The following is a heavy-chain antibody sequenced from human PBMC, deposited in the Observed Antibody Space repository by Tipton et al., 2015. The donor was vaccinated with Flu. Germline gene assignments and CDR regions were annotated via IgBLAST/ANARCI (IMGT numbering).Heavy chain of an antibody. CDR3: ASGNFYDSSGYFAF. Sequence: TLSLTCNASGGSINRYYWSWIRQSVGKGPEWIGRTHTNGNTNYDSSFGSRLTMSLDTSKSQFSMTLTSVTVADTAVYYCASGNFYDSSGYFAFWGQGILVTVSS. CDR1: GGSINRYY. D-gene: IGHD3-22*01. J-gene: IGHJ4*01. CDR2: THTNGNT. V-gene: IGHV4-4*07.